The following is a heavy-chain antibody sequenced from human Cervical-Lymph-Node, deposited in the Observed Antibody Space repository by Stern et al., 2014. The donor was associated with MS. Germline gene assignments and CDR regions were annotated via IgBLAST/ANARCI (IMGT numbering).Heavy chain of an antibody. Sequence: VQLVESGGGVVQPGRSLRLSCAASGFTFSSYGMHWVRQAPGKGLEWVAVIWYDGSNKYYADSVKGRFTISRDNSKNTLYLQMNSLRAEDTAVYYCARDQGAVGPNGMGVWGQGTTVTVSS. D-gene: IGHD6-19*01. CDR1: GFTFSSYG. CDR2: IWYDGSNK. V-gene: IGHV3-33*01. J-gene: IGHJ6*02. CDR3: ARDQGAVGPNGMGV.